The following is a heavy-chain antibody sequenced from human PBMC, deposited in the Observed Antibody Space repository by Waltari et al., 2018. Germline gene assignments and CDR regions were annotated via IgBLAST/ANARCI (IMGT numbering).Heavy chain of an antibody. CDR3: ARLSMYDSSGYPPRDFDY. V-gene: IGHV4-39*01. J-gene: IGHJ4*02. CDR1: GGSISSSSYY. Sequence: QLQLQESGPGLVKPSETLSLTCTVSGGSISSSSYYWGWIRQPPGKGLEWIGSIYYSGSTYYNPSLKSRGTISVDTSKNQFSLKLSSVTAADTAVYYCARLSMYDSSGYPPRDFDYWGQGTLVTVSS. D-gene: IGHD3-22*01. CDR2: IYYSGST.